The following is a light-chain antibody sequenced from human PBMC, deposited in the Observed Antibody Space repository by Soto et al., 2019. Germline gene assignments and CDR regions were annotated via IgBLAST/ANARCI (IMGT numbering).Light chain of an antibody. CDR3: QQYNSYSS. CDR2: KAS. J-gene: IGKJ3*01. CDR1: QSISSR. Sequence: DIQMTQSPPTLSASVGDRVTITCRACQSISSRLAWYQQKPGRAPKLLIYKASSLESGVPSRFSGSGSGTEFTLTISSLQPDDFATYYCQQYNSYSSFGPGTKVDI. V-gene: IGKV1-5*03.